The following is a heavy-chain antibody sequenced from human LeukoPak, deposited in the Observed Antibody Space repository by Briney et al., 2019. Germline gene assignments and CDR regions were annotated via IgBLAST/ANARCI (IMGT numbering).Heavy chain of an antibody. CDR3: ARWRGQQSEFDL. CDR2: KNPDGGQE. D-gene: IGHD6-13*01. CDR1: GFTFSSYA. Sequence: GGSLRLSCAASGFTFSSYAMSWVRQAPGKGLECVAHKNPDGGQEPCVDSVKGRFTVSRDNAKNSVFLQMNGLRVEDTAMYYCARWRGQQSEFDLWGQETLVTVSS. V-gene: IGHV3-7*01. J-gene: IGHJ4*02.